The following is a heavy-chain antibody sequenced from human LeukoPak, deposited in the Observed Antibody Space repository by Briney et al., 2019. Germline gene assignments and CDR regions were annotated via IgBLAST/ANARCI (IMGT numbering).Heavy chain of an antibody. J-gene: IGHJ6*02. CDR2: IYSGGST. D-gene: IGHD3-22*01. Sequence: GGSLRLSCAASGFTVSSNYMSWVRQAPGKGLEWVSVIYSGGSTYYADSVKGRFTISRDNSKNTLYLQMNSLRAEDTAVYYCARVNVYDSPPYYGMDVWGQGTTVTVSS. CDR3: ARVNVYDSPPYYGMDV. CDR1: GFTVSSNY. V-gene: IGHV3-66*01.